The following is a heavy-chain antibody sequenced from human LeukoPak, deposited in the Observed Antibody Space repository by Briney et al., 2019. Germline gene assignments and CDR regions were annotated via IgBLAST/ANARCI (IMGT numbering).Heavy chain of an antibody. V-gene: IGHV4-59*01. J-gene: IGHJ5*02. CDR3: ARDHFACFDP. CDR2: IYYSGST. D-gene: IGHD3-3*02. Sequence: PSETLSLTCTVSGGSISSYYWSWIRQPPGKGLEWIGYIYYSGSTNHNPSLKSRVTISVDTSKNQFSLKLSSVAAADTAVYYCARDHFACFDPWGQGTLVTVSS. CDR1: GGSISSYY.